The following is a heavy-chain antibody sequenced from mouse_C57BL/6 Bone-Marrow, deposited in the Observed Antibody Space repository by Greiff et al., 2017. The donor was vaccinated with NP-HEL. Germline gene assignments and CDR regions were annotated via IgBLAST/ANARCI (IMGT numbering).Heavy chain of an antibody. V-gene: IGHV1-81*01. D-gene: IGHD1-1*01. CDR3: ARSITTVVADAMDY. CDR1: GYTFTSYG. Sequence: VQLQQSGAELARPGASVKLSCKASGYTFTSYGISWVKQRTGQGLEWIGEIYPRSGNTYYNEKFEGKATLTADKSASTAYMELRSLTSEDSAVYFCARSITTVVADAMDYWGQGTSVTVSS. CDR2: IYPRSGNT. J-gene: IGHJ4*01.